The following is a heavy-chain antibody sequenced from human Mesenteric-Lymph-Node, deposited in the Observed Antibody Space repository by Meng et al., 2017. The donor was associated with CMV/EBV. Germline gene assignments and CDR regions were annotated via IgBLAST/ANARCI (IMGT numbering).Heavy chain of an antibody. Sequence: GESLKISCAASGFTFDDYGMSWVRQAPGKGLEWVSGIHWNGGSTGYADSVKGRFTISRDNAKNSLYLQMNSLRAEDTAVYYCARGKSLVPLWYWGQGTLVTVSS. CDR1: GFTFDDYG. CDR3: ARGKSLVPLWY. D-gene: IGHD6-6*01. V-gene: IGHV3-20*04. CDR2: IHWNGGST. J-gene: IGHJ4*02.